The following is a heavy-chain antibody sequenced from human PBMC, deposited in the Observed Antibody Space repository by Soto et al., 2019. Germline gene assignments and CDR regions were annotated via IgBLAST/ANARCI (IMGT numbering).Heavy chain of an antibody. CDR2: INGAGSST. Sequence: EEQLVESGGGLVQPGGSLRLSCAASGFTLSGYWMHWVRQSPGKGLVWVARINGAGSSTYYADSVKGRFTISRDISKNTLYLQMNSLRAEDTAVYYCAKDIGSRWARGYFDYWGQGTLVTVSS. J-gene: IGHJ4*02. CDR1: GFTLSGYW. D-gene: IGHD6-13*01. V-gene: IGHV3-74*01. CDR3: AKDIGSRWARGYFDY.